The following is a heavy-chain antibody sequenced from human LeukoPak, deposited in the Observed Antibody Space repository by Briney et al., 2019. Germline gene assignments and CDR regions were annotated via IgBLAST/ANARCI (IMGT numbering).Heavy chain of an antibody. Sequence: KPSETLSLTCTVSGGSIGSYYWSWIRQPPGKGLEWIGYIYYGGNTDHNPSLKSRVSISVDTSKNQVSLRLSSVTAADTAVYYCARVPRTREYNWNFDYWGQGTLVTVSS. D-gene: IGHD1-20*01. J-gene: IGHJ4*02. V-gene: IGHV4-59*08. CDR1: GGSIGSYY. CDR2: IYYGGNT. CDR3: ARVPRTREYNWNFDY.